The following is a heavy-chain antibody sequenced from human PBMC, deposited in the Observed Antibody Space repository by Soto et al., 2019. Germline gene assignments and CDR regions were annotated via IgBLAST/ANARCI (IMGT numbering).Heavy chain of an antibody. CDR1: GGSVSSGGYY. D-gene: IGHD4-17*01. J-gene: IGHJ4*02. V-gene: IGHV4-61*08. Sequence: QVQLQESGPGLVKSSETLSLICTVSGGSVSSGGYYWSWIRQPPGQGLEWIGYIDYSGSTNYNPSLKSLVTFSVDTSKNQFSLRLSSATAADTAVYYCARMTPGYYFDYWGQGTLVTVSS. CDR2: IDYSGST. CDR3: ARMTPGYYFDY.